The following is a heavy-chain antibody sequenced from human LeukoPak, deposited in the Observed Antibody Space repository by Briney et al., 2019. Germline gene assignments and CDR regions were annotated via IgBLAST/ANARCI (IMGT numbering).Heavy chain of an antibody. CDR1: GFTFSSYW. CDR3: ARLTANYYYYMDV. V-gene: IGHV3-7*01. Sequence: GGSLRLSCAASGFTFSSYWMSWVRQAPGKGLEWVANIKQDGSEKYYVDSVKGRFTISRDNAKNSLYLQMNSLRAEDTAVYYCARLTANYYYYMDVWGKGTTVTVSS. J-gene: IGHJ6*03. D-gene: IGHD1-14*01. CDR2: IKQDGSEK.